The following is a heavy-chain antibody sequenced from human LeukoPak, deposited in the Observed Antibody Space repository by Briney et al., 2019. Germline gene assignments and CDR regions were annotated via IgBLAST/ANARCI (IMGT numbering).Heavy chain of an antibody. D-gene: IGHD6-19*01. CDR1: GFTFSSYA. CDR3: AKYNSKDSGGWVYWYFDL. V-gene: IGHV3-23*01. CDR2: ISGSGGST. Sequence: GGSLRLSCAASGFTFSSYAMNWVRQAPGKGVEWVSAISGSGGSTYFADSVSGRCTISRDNSKKTMYLKMNSLRAEDTAVYYCAKYNSKDSGGWVYWYFDLWGRGTLVTVSS. J-gene: IGHJ2*01.